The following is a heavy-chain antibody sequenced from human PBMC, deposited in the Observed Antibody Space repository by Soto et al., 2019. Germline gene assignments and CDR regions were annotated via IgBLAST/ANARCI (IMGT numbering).Heavy chain of an antibody. V-gene: IGHV1-2*04. Sequence: ASVKVSCKASGYTFTGYYMHWVRQAPGQGLEWMGWINPNSGGTNYAQKFQGWVTMTRDTSISTAYMELSRLRSDDTAVYYCARDATHPHYGMDVWGHGTTLTVSS. CDR2: INPNSGGT. CDR1: GYTFTGYY. CDR3: ARDATHPHYGMDV. J-gene: IGHJ6*02.